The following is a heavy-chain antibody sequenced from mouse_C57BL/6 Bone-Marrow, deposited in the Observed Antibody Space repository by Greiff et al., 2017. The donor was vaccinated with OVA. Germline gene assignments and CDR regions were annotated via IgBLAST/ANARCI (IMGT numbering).Heavy chain of an antibody. Sequence: EVKLMESGGGLVKPGGSLKLSCAASGFTFSSYALSWVRQTPEKRLEWVATISDGGSYTYYPDNVKGRFTISRDNAKNNLYLQMSHLKSEDTAMYYCARDQEHAMDYWGQGTSVTVSS. J-gene: IGHJ4*01. CDR3: ARDQEHAMDY. CDR1: GFTFSSYA. V-gene: IGHV5-4*01. CDR2: ISDGGSYT.